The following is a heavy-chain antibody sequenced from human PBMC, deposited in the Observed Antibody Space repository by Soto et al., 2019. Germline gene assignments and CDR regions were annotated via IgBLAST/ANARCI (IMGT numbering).Heavy chain of an antibody. CDR3: ANFHPSIAANY. J-gene: IGHJ4*02. CDR1: GFTFSNYA. D-gene: IGHD6-13*01. V-gene: IGHV3-33*06. CDR2: KWYDGSNK. Sequence: QVQLVESGGGVVQPGRSLRLSCAASGFTFSNYAMHWVRQAPGKGLEWVSVKWYDGSNKYYADSVKGRFTISRDNSENPLYLHMNSLTDEERVVYYCANFHPSIAANYGGQGTLVAFSS.